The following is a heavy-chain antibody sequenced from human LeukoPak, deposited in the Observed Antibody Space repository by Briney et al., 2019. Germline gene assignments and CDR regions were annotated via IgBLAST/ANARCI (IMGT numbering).Heavy chain of an antibody. V-gene: IGHV3-74*01. Sequence: GGSLRLSCAASGFTFSSYWMHWVRQAPGKGLVWVSRINSDGSSTSYADSVKGRFTISRDNAKNTLYLQMNSLRAEDTAVYYCAREGYSGYDPTEYYFDYWGQGTLVTVSS. J-gene: IGHJ4*02. CDR2: INSDGSST. D-gene: IGHD5-12*01. CDR1: GFTFSSYW. CDR3: AREGYSGYDPTEYYFDY.